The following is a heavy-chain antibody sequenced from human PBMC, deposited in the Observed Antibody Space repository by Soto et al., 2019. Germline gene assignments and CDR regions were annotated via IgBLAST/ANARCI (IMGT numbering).Heavy chain of an antibody. J-gene: IGHJ6*02. CDR1: GFTFSSYA. Sequence: GGSLRLSCAASGFTFSSYAMHWVRQAPGKGLEWVAVISYDGSNKYYADSVKGRFTISRDNSKNTLYLQMNSLRAEDTAVYYCARDRETTVTTEMGYYYGMDVWGQGTTVTVSS. V-gene: IGHV3-30-3*01. CDR2: ISYDGSNK. D-gene: IGHD4-4*01. CDR3: ARDRETTVTTEMGYYYGMDV.